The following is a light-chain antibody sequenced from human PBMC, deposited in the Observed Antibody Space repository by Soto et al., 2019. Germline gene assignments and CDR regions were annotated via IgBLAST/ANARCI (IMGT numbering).Light chain of an antibody. V-gene: IGKV3-20*01. J-gene: IGKJ5*01. CDR3: QKYGTSPIT. Sequence: EIVLTQSPGTLPLSPVERSTLSCRPSQNVSSNCLAWYQQKPGQAPRILIYAESSRATGIKDRFSGSGSGTDFSLTIRRLEPEDFVIYFCQKYGTSPITFGQGTRLEIK. CDR1: QNVSSNC. CDR2: AES.